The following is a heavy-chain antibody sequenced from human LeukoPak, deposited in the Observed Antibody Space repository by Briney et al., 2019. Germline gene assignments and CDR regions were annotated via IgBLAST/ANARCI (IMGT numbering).Heavy chain of an antibody. Sequence: SVKVSCKASGGTFSSYTISWVRQAPGQGLEWMGRIIPILGIANYAQKFQGRVTITADKSTSTAYMELSSLRSEDTAVYYCARGPPYSGSSHFDYGGQGTLVTVSS. CDR3: ARGPPYSGSSHFDY. J-gene: IGHJ4*02. V-gene: IGHV1-69*02. CDR2: IIPILGIA. CDR1: GGTFSSYT. D-gene: IGHD1-26*01.